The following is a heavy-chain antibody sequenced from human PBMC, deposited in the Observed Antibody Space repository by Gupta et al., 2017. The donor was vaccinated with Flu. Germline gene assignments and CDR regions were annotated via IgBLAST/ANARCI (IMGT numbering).Heavy chain of an antibody. CDR2: IGAEGTNK. D-gene: IGHD3-22*01. J-gene: IGHJ3*02. CDR3: ATDFYDSSRYFGASIFHI. Sequence: QEQLVESGGGVVQPGRSLRLSCAASGLDISTHGMHWVRQAPGKGLEWVGLIGAEGTNKHYADSVKGRFTISRDNSRNTLYLQMNRLRAADTATYYCATDFYDSSRYFGASIFHIWGQGTTVTISS. CDR1: GLDISTHG. V-gene: IGHV3-33*01.